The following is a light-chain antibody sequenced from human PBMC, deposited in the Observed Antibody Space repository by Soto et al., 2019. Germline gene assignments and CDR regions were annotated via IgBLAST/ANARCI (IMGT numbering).Light chain of an antibody. CDR2: ANT. CDR1: NSNIGACYD. V-gene: IGLV1-40*01. J-gene: IGLJ1*01. CDR3: QSYDSSLSGYV. Sequence: QSVLTQPPSVSEAPGQRVTISRTRSNSNIGACYDIHWYQQLPGTAPKLLIYANTNRPSGAPHRFSVSSSGTSASLAITGIQAEDEADYHCQSYDSSLSGYVFGSGTNVTVL.